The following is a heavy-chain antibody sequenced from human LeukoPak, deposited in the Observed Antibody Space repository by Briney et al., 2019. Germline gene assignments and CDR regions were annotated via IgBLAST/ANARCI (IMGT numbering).Heavy chain of an antibody. V-gene: IGHV1-2*06. D-gene: IGHD2-8*01. Sequence: GASVKVSCKASGYTFSDYYIHWVRQAPGQGLEWMGRINPNSGGTNYAQKFQGRVTMTRDTSISTAYMEMSSLTSDDTAVYYCARSARHCNNGVCFTDYYIDLWGKGTTVIVSS. CDR1: GYTFSDYY. CDR2: INPNSGGT. CDR3: ARSARHCNNGVCFTDYYIDL. J-gene: IGHJ6*03.